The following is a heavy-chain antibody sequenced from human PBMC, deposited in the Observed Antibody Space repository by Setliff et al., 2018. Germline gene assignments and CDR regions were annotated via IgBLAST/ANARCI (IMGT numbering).Heavy chain of an antibody. V-gene: IGHV1-2*06. CDR3: VREGLSFGPGCCPNWLDP. J-gene: IGHJ5*02. CDR1: GYTFTAYY. CDR2: IHPNTGST. Sequence: ASVKVSCKTSGYTFTAYYIYWVRQAPGHGLELMGRIHPNTGSTNYLQDFQGRVTLTRDTSITTVYMELSTLTSDDTAVYYCVREGLSFGPGCCPNWLDPWGQGTLVTVSS. D-gene: IGHD3-3*01.